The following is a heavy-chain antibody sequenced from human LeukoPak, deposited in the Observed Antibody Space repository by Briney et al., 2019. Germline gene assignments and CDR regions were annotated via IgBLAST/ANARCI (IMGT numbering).Heavy chain of an antibody. V-gene: IGHV4-59*01. CDR3: ARSLGTGTPYLFDY. CDR1: GGSISSYY. CDR2: IYYSGST. D-gene: IGHD1-7*01. Sequence: SETLSLTCPVSGGSISSYYWSWIRQPPGKGLEWIGYIYYSGSTNYNPSLKSRVTISVDTSKNQFSLKLSSVTAADTAVYYGARSLGTGTPYLFDYWGQGTLVTVSS. J-gene: IGHJ4*02.